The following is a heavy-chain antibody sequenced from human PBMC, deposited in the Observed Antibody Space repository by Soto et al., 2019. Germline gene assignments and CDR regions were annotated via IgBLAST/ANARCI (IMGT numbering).Heavy chain of an antibody. CDR3: ARVRIVGSTTFDS. V-gene: IGHV4-30-4*01. D-gene: IGHD1-26*01. J-gene: IGHJ4*02. Sequence: QVQLQESGPGLVKPSQTLSLTCTVSGGSIRSEDYYWSWIRQPPGKGLEGIGYISYSGSTAYKSSLRNRVIISVDTSKTQVPLKLNSATAADTAVYYCARVRIVGSTTFDSWGQGTLVTVSS. CDR1: GGSIRSEDYY. CDR2: ISYSGST.